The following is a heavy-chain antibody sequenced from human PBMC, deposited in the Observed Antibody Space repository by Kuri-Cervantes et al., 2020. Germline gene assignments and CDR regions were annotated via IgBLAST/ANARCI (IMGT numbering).Heavy chain of an antibody. J-gene: IGHJ5*02. V-gene: IGHV4-59*01. Sequence: SETLSLTCTVSGGSISSYYWSWIRQPPGKGLEWIGYIYSSGSTNYNPSLKSRVTISVDTSKNQFSLKLSSVTAADTAVYYCARGGAPWFDPWGQGTLVTVSS. CDR1: GGSISSYY. D-gene: IGHD1-26*01. CDR3: ARGGAPWFDP. CDR2: IYSSGST.